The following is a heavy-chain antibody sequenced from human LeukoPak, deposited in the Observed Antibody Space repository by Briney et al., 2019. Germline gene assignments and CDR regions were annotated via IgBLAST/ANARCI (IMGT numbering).Heavy chain of an antibody. Sequence: ASVKVSCKVSGYTLTELSMHWVRQAPGKGLEWMGGFDPEDGETIYAQKFQGRVTITADESTSTAYMELSSLRSEDTAVYYCASRSGSPKDYFDYWGQGTLVTVSS. J-gene: IGHJ4*02. CDR2: FDPEDGET. CDR1: GYTLTELS. CDR3: ASRSGSPKDYFDY. D-gene: IGHD1-26*01. V-gene: IGHV1-24*01.